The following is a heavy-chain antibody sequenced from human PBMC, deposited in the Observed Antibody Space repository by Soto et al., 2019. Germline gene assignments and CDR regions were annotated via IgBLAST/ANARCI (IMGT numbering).Heavy chain of an antibody. Sequence: PSETLSLTCTVSGCSISSISNHYCSWIRLPPGKGLEWIGYISYSGYTSYNPSLKSRVIISVDTSKNQFSLNLTSVTAADTALYYCATQGFGVLHGLVDVWAQGTTVTVSS. CDR3: ATQGFGVLHGLVDV. D-gene: IGHD3-10*01. CDR1: GCSISSISNHY. J-gene: IGHJ6*02. CDR2: ISYSGYT. V-gene: IGHV4-61*05.